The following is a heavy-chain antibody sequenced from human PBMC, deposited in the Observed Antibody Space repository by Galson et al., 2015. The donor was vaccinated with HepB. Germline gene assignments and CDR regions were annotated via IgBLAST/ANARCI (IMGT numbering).Heavy chain of an antibody. CDR3: ARRGGHYYDSSGYPQLYYFDY. J-gene: IGHJ4*02. CDR1: GFTFSSYW. D-gene: IGHD3-22*01. V-gene: IGHV3-7*03. CDR2: IKQDGSEK. Sequence: SLRLSCAASGFTFSSYWMSWVRQAPGKGLEWVANIKQDGSEKYYVDSVKGRFTISRDNAKNSLYLQMNSLRAEDTAVYYCARRGGHYYDSSGYPQLYYFDYWGQGTLVTVSS.